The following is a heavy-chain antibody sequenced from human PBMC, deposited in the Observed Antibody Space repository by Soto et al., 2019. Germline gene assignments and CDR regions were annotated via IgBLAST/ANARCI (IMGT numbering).Heavy chain of an antibody. CDR3: ARGDGSVTAGYYYYGMDV. CDR1: GGSISSYY. V-gene: IGHV4-59*01. CDR2: IYYSGST. D-gene: IGHD1-26*01. Sequence: SETLSLTGTVSGGSISSYYWSWIRQPPGKGLEWIAYIYYSGSTNYNPSLKSRVTISVDTSKNQFSLKLSSVTAADTAVYYCARGDGSVTAGYYYYGMDVWGQGTTVTVSS. J-gene: IGHJ6*02.